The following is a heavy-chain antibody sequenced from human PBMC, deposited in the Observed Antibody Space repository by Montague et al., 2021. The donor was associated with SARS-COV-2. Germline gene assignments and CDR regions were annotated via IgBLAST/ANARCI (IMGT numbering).Heavy chain of an antibody. CDR3: ANPRGEYSGSDFVFWY. CDR1: GFGFRSYA. D-gene: IGHD5-12*01. Sequence: SLRLSCAASGFGFRSYAMSWVRQAPGKRLDWVSGISDSGGSTYYADSVKGRFTISRDNSKNTLYLQMNSLRVEDTAVYYCANPRGEYSGSDFVFWYWGQGTLVTVSS. V-gene: IGHV3-23*01. CDR2: ISDSGGST. J-gene: IGHJ4*02.